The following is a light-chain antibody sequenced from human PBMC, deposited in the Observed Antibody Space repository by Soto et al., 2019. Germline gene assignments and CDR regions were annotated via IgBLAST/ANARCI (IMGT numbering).Light chain of an antibody. J-gene: IGKJ1*01. Sequence: EMVLTQSPGTLSLSPGESATLSCRASQSVSSNYLAWYQQKPGQAPRPLIYGASSRATGIPDRFSGSGAGTDFTLTISRLESEDFAVYYCQQYGSSPWTFGQGTKVEIK. CDR3: QQYGSSPWT. CDR1: QSVSSNY. CDR2: GAS. V-gene: IGKV3-20*01.